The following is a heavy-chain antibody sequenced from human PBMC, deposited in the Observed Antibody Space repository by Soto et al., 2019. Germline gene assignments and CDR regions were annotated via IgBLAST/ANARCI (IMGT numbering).Heavy chain of an antibody. Sequence: EVQLLESGGGLVQPGGSLRLSCAASGFTFSSYAMSWVRQAPGKGLEWVSAISGSGGSTYYADSVKGRFTISRDNSKNTLYLQMNSLRAEDTAVYYCRLGEFWPPDFDYWGQGTLVTVSS. J-gene: IGHJ4*02. CDR2: ISGSGGST. CDR3: RLGEFWPPDFDY. V-gene: IGHV3-23*01. D-gene: IGHD3-16*01. CDR1: GFTFSSYA.